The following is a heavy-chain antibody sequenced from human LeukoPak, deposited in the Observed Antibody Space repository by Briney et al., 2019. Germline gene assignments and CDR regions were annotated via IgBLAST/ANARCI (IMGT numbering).Heavy chain of an antibody. CDR2: ISGSGGST. D-gene: IGHD5-18*01. V-gene: IGHV3-23*01. CDR3: AKSEDTATLTYYYYGMDV. CDR1: GFTFSSYA. Sequence: GGSLRLSCAASGFTFSSYAMSWVRQAPGKGLEWVSAISGSGGSTYYADSVKGRLTISRDNSKNTLYLQMNSLRAEDTAVYYCAKSEDTATLTYYYYGMDVWGQGTTVTVSS. J-gene: IGHJ6*02.